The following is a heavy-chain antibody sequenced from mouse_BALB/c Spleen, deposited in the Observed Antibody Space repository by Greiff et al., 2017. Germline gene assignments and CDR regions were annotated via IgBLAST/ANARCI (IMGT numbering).Heavy chain of an antibody. Sequence: EVMLVESGGGLVKPGGSLKLSCAASGFAFSSYDMSWVRQTPEKRLEWVAYISSGGGSTYYPDTVKGRFTISRDNAKNTLYLQMSSLKSEDTAMYYCARHIDYYGTLYYFDYWGQGTTLTVSS. CDR1: GFAFSSYD. J-gene: IGHJ2*01. CDR3: ARHIDYYGTLYYFDY. CDR2: ISSGGGST. V-gene: IGHV5-12-1*01. D-gene: IGHD1-1*01.